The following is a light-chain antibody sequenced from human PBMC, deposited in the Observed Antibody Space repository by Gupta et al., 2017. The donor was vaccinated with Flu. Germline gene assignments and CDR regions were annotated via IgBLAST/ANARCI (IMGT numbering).Light chain of an antibody. V-gene: IGLV1-40*01. CDR1: SSNIGAGYH. Sequence: QSVLTQPPSVSGAPGQRVTISCTGSSSNIGAGYHVHWYQQLPGTAPKLLIHDNNNRPSGVPDRFSGSNSGTSASLAITGLQAEDEADYYCQSYDSSLSGYVFGTGTKVTVL. CDR2: DNN. CDR3: QSYDSSLSGYV. J-gene: IGLJ1*01.